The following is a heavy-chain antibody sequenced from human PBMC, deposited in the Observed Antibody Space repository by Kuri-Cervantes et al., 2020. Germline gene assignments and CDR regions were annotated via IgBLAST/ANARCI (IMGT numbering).Heavy chain of an antibody. CDR2: ISYDGSNK. CDR1: GFTFSSYS. V-gene: IGHV3-30*18. CDR3: AKGYGDYDY. Sequence: GESLKISCAASGFTFSSYSMNWVRQAPGKGLEWVAVISYDGSNKYYADSVKGRFTISRHNSKNTLYLQMNSLRAEDTAVYYCAKGYGDYDYWGQGTLVTVSS. J-gene: IGHJ4*02. D-gene: IGHD4-17*01.